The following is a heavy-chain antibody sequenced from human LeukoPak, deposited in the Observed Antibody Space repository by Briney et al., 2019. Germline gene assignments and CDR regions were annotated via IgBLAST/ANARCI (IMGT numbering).Heavy chain of an antibody. CDR1: GYTFTGYY. Sequence: ASVKVSCKASGYTFTGYYMHWVRQAPGQGLEWMGGIIPIFGTANYAQKFQGRVTITTDESTSTAYMELSSLRSEDTAVYYCARGDTITPLSYYYYYMDVWGKGTTVTVSS. V-gene: IGHV1-69*05. J-gene: IGHJ6*03. CDR2: IIPIFGTA. D-gene: IGHD1-20*01. CDR3: ARGDTITPLSYYYYYMDV.